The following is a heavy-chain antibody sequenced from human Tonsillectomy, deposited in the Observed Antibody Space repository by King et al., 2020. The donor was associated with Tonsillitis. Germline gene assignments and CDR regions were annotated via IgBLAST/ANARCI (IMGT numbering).Heavy chain of an antibody. Sequence: VPLQESGPGLVKPSQTLSLTCTVSGGSISSGSYYWSWIRQPAGKGLEWIGRIYTSGSTNYNPSLKSRVTMSVDTSKNQFSLKLSSVTAADTAVYYCARVWYYYDSSGYYFEYFQHWGQGTLVTVSS. CDR2: IYTSGST. CDR3: ARVWYYYDSSGYYFEYFQH. D-gene: IGHD3-22*01. CDR1: GGSISSGSYY. V-gene: IGHV4-61*02. J-gene: IGHJ1*01.